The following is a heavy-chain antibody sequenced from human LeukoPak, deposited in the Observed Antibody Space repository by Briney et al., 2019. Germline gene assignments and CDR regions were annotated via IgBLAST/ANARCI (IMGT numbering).Heavy chain of an antibody. CDR2: ISSSSSYI. J-gene: IGHJ4*02. CDR1: GFTFSSYS. V-gene: IGHV3-21*04. Sequence: GGSLRLSCAASGFTFSSYSMNWVRQAPGKGLEWVSSISSSSSYIYYADSVKGRFTISRDNAKNSLYLQMNSLRAEDTAVYYCAKAPPYKKYFDYWGQGTLVTVSS. D-gene: IGHD1-1*01. CDR3: AKAPPYKKYFDY.